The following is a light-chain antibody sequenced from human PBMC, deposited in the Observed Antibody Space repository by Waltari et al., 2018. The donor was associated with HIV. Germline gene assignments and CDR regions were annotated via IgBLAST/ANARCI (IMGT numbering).Light chain of an antibody. CDR2: GAS. Sequence: EIALTQSPGTLSLSPGERATLSCRASQTISSPCLAWYQQKPGQAPRLLIYGASNRATGIPDRFSGSGSGTDFTLTISSLEPEDCAVYYCQQYIGSPRTFGQGTKVELK. CDR1: QTISSPC. V-gene: IGKV3-20*01. CDR3: QQYIGSPRT. J-gene: IGKJ1*01.